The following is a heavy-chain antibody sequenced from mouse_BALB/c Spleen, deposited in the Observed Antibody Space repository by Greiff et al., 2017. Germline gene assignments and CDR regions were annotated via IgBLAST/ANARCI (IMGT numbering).Heavy chain of an antibody. V-gene: IGHV1-67*01. D-gene: IGHD1-1*01. Sequence: QVQLKQSGPELEKPGASVKISCKASGYSFTGYNMNWVKQSHAKSLEWIGVISTYYGDASYNQKFKGKATMTVDKSSSTAYMELARLTSEDSAIYYCARSTTGAMDYWGQGTSVTVSS. CDR1: GYSFTGYN. CDR3: ARSTTGAMDY. J-gene: IGHJ4*01. CDR2: ISTYYGDA.